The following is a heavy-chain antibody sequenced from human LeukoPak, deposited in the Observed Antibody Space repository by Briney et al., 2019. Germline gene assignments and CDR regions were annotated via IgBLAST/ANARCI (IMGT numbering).Heavy chain of an antibody. D-gene: IGHD4/OR15-4a*01. J-gene: IGHJ4*02. Sequence: GRSLRLSCTTSGFTFGDYVMSWVRQAPGKGLESVGFIRQTAYGGTTEFAASVQGRFTISRDDSKSIAYLEMNSLRTEDTAVYYCTRFNANYEYWGQGTLVTVSS. V-gene: IGHV3-49*04. CDR1: GFTFGDYV. CDR3: TRFNANYEY. CDR2: IRQTAYGGTT.